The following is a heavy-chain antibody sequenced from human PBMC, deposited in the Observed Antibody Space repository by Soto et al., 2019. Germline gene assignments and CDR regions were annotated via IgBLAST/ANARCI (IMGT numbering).Heavy chain of an antibody. CDR3: ARIPTPYYYYMDV. J-gene: IGHJ6*03. V-gene: IGHV3-48*01. D-gene: IGHD2-2*02. CDR1: GFTFSSYG. CDR2: ITSSGRTI. Sequence: GGSLRLSCAASGFTFSSYGMHWVRQAPGKGLEWISNITSSGRTIYYADSVKGRFTISRDNAKNSLYLQMNSLRAEDTAVYYCARIPTPYYYYMDVWGKGTMVTVSS.